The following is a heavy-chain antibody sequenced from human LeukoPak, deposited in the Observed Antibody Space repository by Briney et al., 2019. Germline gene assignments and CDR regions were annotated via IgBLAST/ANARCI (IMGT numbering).Heavy chain of an antibody. CDR3: AREGCSSTSCYYYYYYYMDV. Sequence: SQTLSLTCTVSGGSISSGSYYWSWIRQPARKGLEWIGEINHSGSTNYNPSLKSRVTISVDTSKNQFSLKLSSVTAADTAVYYCAREGCSSTSCYYYYYYYMDVWGKGTTVTVSS. CDR2: INHSGST. D-gene: IGHD2-2*01. V-gene: IGHV4-61*09. CDR1: GGSISSGSYY. J-gene: IGHJ6*03.